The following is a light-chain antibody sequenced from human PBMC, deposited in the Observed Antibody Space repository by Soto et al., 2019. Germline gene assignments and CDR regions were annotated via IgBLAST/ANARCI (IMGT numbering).Light chain of an antibody. Sequence: QSALTQPASVSGSPGQSITISCTGTSSDVGGYNYVSWYQQHPGKAPKLMIYDVSNRPSEVSNRFSGSKSGNKASLPISGLQAEDEADYYCSSYTSSSTPVVFGGGNKLPVL. CDR1: SSDVGGYNY. J-gene: IGLJ2*01. CDR2: DVS. CDR3: SSYTSSSTPVV. V-gene: IGLV2-14*01.